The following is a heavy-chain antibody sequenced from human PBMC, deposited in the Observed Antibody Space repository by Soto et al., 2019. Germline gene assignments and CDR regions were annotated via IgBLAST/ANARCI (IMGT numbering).Heavy chain of an antibody. J-gene: IGHJ5*02. CDR1: GFTFSSYW. V-gene: IGHV3-74*01. D-gene: IGHD1-7*01. CDR3: ARGTLGPSDRGITGTTWFDP. CDR2: INSDGSST. Sequence: GGSLRLSCAASGFTFSSYWMHWVRQAPGKGLVWVSRINSDGSSTSYADSVKGRFTISRDNAKNTLYLQMNSLRAEDTAVYYCARGTLGPSDRGITGTTWFDPWGQGTLVTVSS.